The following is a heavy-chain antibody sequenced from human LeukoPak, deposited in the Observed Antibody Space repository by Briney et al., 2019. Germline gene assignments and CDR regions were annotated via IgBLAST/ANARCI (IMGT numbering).Heavy chain of an antibody. V-gene: IGHV3-23*01. J-gene: IGHJ5*01. Sequence: GGSLRLSCEASGFAFNNYAMNWVRQAPGKGLEWVSLISGSGGTAYYADSVKGRFSISRDKSKNTVFLQMNSLRDDDTALYFCAKSSGYSDYAWFDSWGQGTLVTVSS. CDR3: AKSSGYSDYAWFDS. CDR2: ISGSGGTA. CDR1: GFAFNNYA. D-gene: IGHD4-11*01.